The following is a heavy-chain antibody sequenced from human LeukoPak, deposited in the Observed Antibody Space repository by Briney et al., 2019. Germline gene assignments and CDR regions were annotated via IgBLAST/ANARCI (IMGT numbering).Heavy chain of an antibody. Sequence: TGGSLRLSCAACGVTFSSYAMSCVRQAPGKGLEWVSAISGTGGSTYYADSVKGRFTISRVNSKNTLYLQMTRLRAKDTAAPPCANGGSLRYFDWDYWGQGTLVTVSS. V-gene: IGHV3-23*01. CDR3: ANGGSLRYFDWDY. CDR2: ISGTGGST. D-gene: IGHD3-9*01. J-gene: IGHJ4*02. CDR1: GVTFSSYA.